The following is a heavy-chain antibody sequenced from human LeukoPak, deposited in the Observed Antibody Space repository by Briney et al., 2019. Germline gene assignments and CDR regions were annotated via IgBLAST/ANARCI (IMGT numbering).Heavy chain of an antibody. CDR2: ISGGSSYI. J-gene: IGHJ3*01. CDR1: GFTFSGYS. Sequence: GGSLRLSCAASGFTFSGYSISWVRQAPGKGLEWVSSISGGSSYIYYADSLKGRFTISRDNAKNSLSLQMNSLRAEDTAVYFCARSDHDSWASFPRIGAFDFWGQGTMVTVSS. V-gene: IGHV3-21*01. D-gene: IGHD3-3*01. CDR3: ARSDHDSWASFPRIGAFDF.